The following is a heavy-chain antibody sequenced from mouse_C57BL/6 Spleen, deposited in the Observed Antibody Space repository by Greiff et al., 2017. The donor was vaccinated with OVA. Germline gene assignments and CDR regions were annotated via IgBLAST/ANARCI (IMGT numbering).Heavy chain of an antibody. CDR1: GYTFTSYW. J-gene: IGHJ4*01. CDR2: IDPSDSYT. CDR3: ARPINYYGSSYARDY. V-gene: IGHV1-59*01. Sequence: VQLQQPGAELVRPGTSVKLSCKASGYTFTSYWMHWVKQRPGQGLEWIGVIDPSDSYTNYNQKFKGKATLTVDTSSITAYMQLRSLTSEDSAVYDVARPINYYGSSYARDYWGQGTSVTVSS. D-gene: IGHD1-1*01.